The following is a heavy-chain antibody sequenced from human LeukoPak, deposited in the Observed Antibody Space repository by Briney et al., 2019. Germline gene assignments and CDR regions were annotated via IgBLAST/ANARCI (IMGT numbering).Heavy chain of an antibody. CDR2: MNPNSGGS. Sequence: ASVKVSCKTSGYTFTGYYMHWVRQAPGQGLEWMGWMNPNSGGSNYALKFQGRVTMTRDTSIGTAYMELSSLRSDDTAVYYCATRVVAGIPYYFDHWGQGTLVTVSS. J-gene: IGHJ4*02. CDR1: GYTFTGYY. CDR3: ATRVVAGIPYYFDH. V-gene: IGHV1-2*02. D-gene: IGHD6-19*01.